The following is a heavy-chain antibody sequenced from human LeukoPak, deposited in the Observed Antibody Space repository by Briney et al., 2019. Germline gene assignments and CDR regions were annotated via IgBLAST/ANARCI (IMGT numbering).Heavy chain of an antibody. V-gene: IGHV3-9*01. Sequence: GGSLRLSCAASGFTIDDYAMHWVRQAPGKGLEWVSGISWNSGSIGYADSVKGRFTISRDNAKNSLYLQVNSLRAEDTALYYCAKDIVEQQLNYYGMDVWGQGTTVTVSS. CDR3: AKDIVEQQLNYYGMDV. J-gene: IGHJ6*02. CDR2: ISWNSGSI. D-gene: IGHD6-13*01. CDR1: GFTIDDYA.